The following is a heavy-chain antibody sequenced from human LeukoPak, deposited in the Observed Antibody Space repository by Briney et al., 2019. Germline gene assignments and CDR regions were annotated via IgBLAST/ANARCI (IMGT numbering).Heavy chain of an antibody. Sequence: ASVKVSCKASGYTFTSYGISWVRQAPGQGLEWMGWISAYNGNTNYAQKLQGRVTMTTDTSTSTAYMELRSLRSDDTAVYYCARVRTGTTLVYYHYGMDVWGQGTTVTVSS. J-gene: IGHJ6*02. CDR3: ARVRTGTTLVYYHYGMDV. V-gene: IGHV1-18*01. D-gene: IGHD1-7*01. CDR2: ISAYNGNT. CDR1: GYTFTSYG.